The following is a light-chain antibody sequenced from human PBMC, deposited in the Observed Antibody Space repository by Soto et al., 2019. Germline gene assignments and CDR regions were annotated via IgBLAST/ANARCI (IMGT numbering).Light chain of an antibody. CDR2: WAS. J-gene: IGKJ2*01. CDR1: QSVLYSLDNRNY. Sequence: DIVMTQSPDSLAVSLGERATINCKSSQSVLYSLDNRNYLAWYQQKPGQPPKLLIYWASTRKSGVPDRFSGSGSGTDFTLTISSLQAEDVAVYYCHQYHTSPDTFGQGTKLEIK. CDR3: HQYHTSPDT. V-gene: IGKV4-1*01.